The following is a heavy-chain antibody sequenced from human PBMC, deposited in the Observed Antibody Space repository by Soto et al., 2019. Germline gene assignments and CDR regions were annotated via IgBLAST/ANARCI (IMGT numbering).Heavy chain of an antibody. CDR3: ARGGTVTTSPYYYGMDV. J-gene: IGHJ6*02. D-gene: IGHD4-17*01. CDR2: INPSGGST. CDR1: GYTFTSYY. V-gene: IGHV1-46*01. Sequence: QVQLVQSGAEVKKPGASVKVSCKASGYTFTSYYMHWVRQAPGQGLEWMGIINPSGGSTSYAQKLQGRVTMTRDTSKSTVYMELSSLRSEDTAVYYCARGGTVTTSPYYYGMDVWGQGTTVTVSS.